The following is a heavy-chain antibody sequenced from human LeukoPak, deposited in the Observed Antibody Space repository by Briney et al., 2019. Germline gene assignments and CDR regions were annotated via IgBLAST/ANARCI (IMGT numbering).Heavy chain of an antibody. CDR1: GFTFSSYS. CDR3: ARVCVEPKTVAFDI. Sequence: GGSLRLSCAASGFTFSSYSMNWVRQAPGKGLEWVSYISSSSSTIYYADSVKGRFTISRDNAKNSLYLQMNSLRAEDTAVYYCARVCVEPKTVAFDIWGQGTMVTVSS. D-gene: IGHD2-2*01. J-gene: IGHJ3*02. CDR2: ISSSSSTI. V-gene: IGHV3-48*01.